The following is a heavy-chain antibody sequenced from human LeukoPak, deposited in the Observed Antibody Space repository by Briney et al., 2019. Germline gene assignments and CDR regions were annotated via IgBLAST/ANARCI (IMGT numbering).Heavy chain of an antibody. J-gene: IGHJ2*01. CDR1: GGSISSHY. Sequence: SETLSLTCAVSGGSISSHYWSWTRQPPGKGLEWIGFIYYSGTTKYNPSLKSRVTISVDTSKDQFSLRLTSVTAADTAVYYCARSFLGDWYFDLWGRGTLVTVSS. D-gene: IGHD1-26*01. CDR3: ARSFLGDWYFDL. CDR2: IYYSGTT. V-gene: IGHV4-59*11.